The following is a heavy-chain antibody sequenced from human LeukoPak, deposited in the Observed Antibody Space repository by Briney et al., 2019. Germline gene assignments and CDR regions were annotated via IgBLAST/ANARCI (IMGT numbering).Heavy chain of an antibody. CDR3: ARAGVWDYSDSSGYHNAAFDI. D-gene: IGHD3-22*01. Sequence: ASVKVSCKASGYTFTDYYMHWVRQAPGQGLEWMGWINPSSGGTNYAQKFQGRVTVTRDTSISTAYMDLSRLRSDDTAVYYRARAGVWDYSDSSGYHNAAFDIWGQGTMVTVSS. CDR1: GYTFTDYY. V-gene: IGHV1-2*02. CDR2: INPSSGGT. J-gene: IGHJ3*02.